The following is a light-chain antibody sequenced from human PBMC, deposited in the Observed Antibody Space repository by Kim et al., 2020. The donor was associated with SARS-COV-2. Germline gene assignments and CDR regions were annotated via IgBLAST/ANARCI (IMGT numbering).Light chain of an antibody. CDR1: KRGSSTD. CDR2: DAA. Sequence: PGERANRGGRASKRGSSTDVAWYQQKPGQAPRHLMSDAATRATGIQDRFSGSGSETDFTLTISRLEPEEFAVYYCQQYDTSRTFGQGTKVDIK. J-gene: IGKJ1*01. CDR3: QQYDTSRT. V-gene: IGKV3-20*01.